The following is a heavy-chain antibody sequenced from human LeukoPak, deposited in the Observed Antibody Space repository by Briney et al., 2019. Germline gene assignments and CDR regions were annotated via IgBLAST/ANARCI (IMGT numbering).Heavy chain of an antibody. J-gene: IGHJ4*02. D-gene: IGHD6-13*01. CDR2: IYHSGST. Sequence: SETLSLTCAVSGYPINNAYYWVWIRQPPGKGLEWIGSIYHSGSTYYNPSLKSRVTISVDTSKNQFSLKLSSVTAADTAVYYCARINRQQLVLDYWGQGTLVTVSS. CDR1: GYPINNAYY. V-gene: IGHV4-38-2*01. CDR3: ARINRQQLVLDY.